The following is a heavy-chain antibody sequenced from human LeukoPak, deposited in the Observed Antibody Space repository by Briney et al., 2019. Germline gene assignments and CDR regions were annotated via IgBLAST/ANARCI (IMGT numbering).Heavy chain of an antibody. Sequence: SVKVSCKASGGTFSSYAISWVRQAPGQGLEWMGGIIPIFGTANYAQKFQGRVTITADESTSTAYMELSSLRSEDTAVYYCARVAMRYCSSTSCGDLEGWGQGTLVTVSS. V-gene: IGHV1-69*01. CDR2: IIPIFGTA. CDR1: GGTFSSYA. J-gene: IGHJ4*02. D-gene: IGHD2-2*01. CDR3: ARVAMRYCSSTSCGDLEG.